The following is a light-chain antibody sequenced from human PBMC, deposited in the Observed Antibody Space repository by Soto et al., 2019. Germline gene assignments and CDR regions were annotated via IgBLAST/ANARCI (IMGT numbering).Light chain of an antibody. J-gene: IGLJ1*01. V-gene: IGLV2-11*01. CDR1: SSDVGRYNY. CDR3: CSFGGSYTGV. CDR2: DVS. Sequence: QSALTQPRSVSGSPGQSVSISCTGTSSDVGRYNYVSWYQQHPGTAPKLMIYDVSERPSGVPDRFSGSKSGNTASLTITGLQGEDEADYYCCSFGGSYTGVFGTGTKLTVL.